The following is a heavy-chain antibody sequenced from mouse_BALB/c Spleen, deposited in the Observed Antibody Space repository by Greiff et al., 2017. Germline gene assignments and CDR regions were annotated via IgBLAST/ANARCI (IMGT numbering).Heavy chain of an antibody. J-gene: IGHJ2*01. CDR1: GFTFSSYA. CDR3: ARGRGTTVVAHFDY. Sequence: EVQVVESGGGLVKPGGSLKLSCAASGFTFSSYAMSWVRQTPEKRLEWVASISSGGSTYYPDSVKGRFTISRDNARNILYLQMSSLRSEDTAMYYCARGRGTTVVAHFDYWGQGTTLTVSS. V-gene: IGHV5-6-5*01. CDR2: ISSGGST. D-gene: IGHD1-1*01.